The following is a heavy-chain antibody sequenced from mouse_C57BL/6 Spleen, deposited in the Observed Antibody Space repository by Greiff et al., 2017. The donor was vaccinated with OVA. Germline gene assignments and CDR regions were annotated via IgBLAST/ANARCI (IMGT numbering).Heavy chain of an antibody. V-gene: IGHV5-17*01. CDR3: ARNYYGSRDAMDY. Sequence: EVNVVESGGGLVKPGGSLKLSCAASGFTFSDYGMHWVRQAPEKGLEWVAYISSGSSTIYYADTVKGRFTISRDNAKNTLFLQMTSLRSEDTAMYYCARNYYGSRDAMDYWGQGTSVTVSS. D-gene: IGHD1-1*01. CDR1: GFTFSDYG. J-gene: IGHJ4*01. CDR2: ISSGSSTI.